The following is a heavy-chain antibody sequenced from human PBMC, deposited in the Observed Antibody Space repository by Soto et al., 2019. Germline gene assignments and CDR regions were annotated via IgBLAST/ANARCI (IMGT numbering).Heavy chain of an antibody. D-gene: IGHD3-10*01. CDR3: ASPGGLLWFGEVASRRFDX. Sequence: GGSLRLSSAASGFTFSSYAMSWVRQAPGKGLEWVSAISGSGGSTYYAYSVKGRFTISIDNSKNPLYLQMNSLRAEETAVYYCASPGGLLWFGEVASRRFDXWGQGTLVTVSX. CDR1: GFTFSSYA. J-gene: IGHJ4*02. CDR2: ISGSGGST. V-gene: IGHV3-23*01.